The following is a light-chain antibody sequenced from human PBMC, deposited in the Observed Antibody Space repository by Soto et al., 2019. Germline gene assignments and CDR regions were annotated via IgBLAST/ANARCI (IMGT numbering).Light chain of an antibody. CDR2: GAS. CDR3: QQYSHWPPYT. V-gene: IGKV3-15*01. Sequence: VLTQSPATLSLSPGERATLSCRASQSVNVNLAWHQQKPGQPPRLLIYGASTRAAGVPARFTGSGSGTEFTLTSSSLQSDDFAVYFCQQYSHWPPYTFGQGTKLEIK. CDR1: QSVNVN. J-gene: IGKJ2*01.